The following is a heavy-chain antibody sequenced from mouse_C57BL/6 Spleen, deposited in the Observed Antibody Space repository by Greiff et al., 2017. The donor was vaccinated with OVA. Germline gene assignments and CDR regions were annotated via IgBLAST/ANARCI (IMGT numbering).Heavy chain of an antibody. CDR3: AREGLYGSSSSSYWYFDV. CDR1: GYTFTSYW. Sequence: QVHVKQSGAELVKPGASVKMSCKASGYTFTSYWITWVKQRPGQGLEWIGDIYPGSGSTNYNEKFKSKATLTVDTSSSTAYMQLSSLTSEDSAVYYCAREGLYGSSSSSYWYFDVWGTGTTVTVSS. V-gene: IGHV1-55*01. J-gene: IGHJ1*03. CDR2: IYPGSGST. D-gene: IGHD1-1*01.